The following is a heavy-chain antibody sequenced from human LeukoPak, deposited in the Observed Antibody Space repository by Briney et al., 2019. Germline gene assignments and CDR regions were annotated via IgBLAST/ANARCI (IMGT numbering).Heavy chain of an antibody. Sequence: AETLSLTCTVSGRSISCYYWSWIRQPPGKGLEWIGCIYYSGSTNYNPSLKSRVTISVDTSKNQFSLKLSSVTAADTAVYYCARGDWVATEIVRDYYYYMDVWGKGTTVTISS. J-gene: IGHJ6*03. D-gene: IGHD5-12*01. CDR3: ARGDWVATEIVRDYYYYMDV. V-gene: IGHV4-59*01. CDR2: IYYSGST. CDR1: GRSISCYY.